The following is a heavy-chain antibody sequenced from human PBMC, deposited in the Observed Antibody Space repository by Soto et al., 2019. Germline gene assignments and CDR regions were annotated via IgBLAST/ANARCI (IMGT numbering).Heavy chain of an antibody. D-gene: IGHD2-8*02. CDR1: GFSLTATGEG. Sequence: QITLEESGPTLVKPTQTLTLTCTFSGFSLTATGEGVAWIRQPPGKPLESLALVYWDDDRDSPSLRRRLTIPKATAKNPLVLTIANMDPVDTATYYCVRYTKEYWGIDYWGQGVLVTVSS. V-gene: IGHV2-5*02. CDR3: VRYTKEYWGIDY. J-gene: IGHJ4*02. CDR2: VYWDDD.